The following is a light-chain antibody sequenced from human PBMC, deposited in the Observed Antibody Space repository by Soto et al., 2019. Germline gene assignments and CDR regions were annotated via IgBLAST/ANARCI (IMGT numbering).Light chain of an antibody. J-gene: IGKJ1*01. CDR1: QSISSN. V-gene: IGKV3-15*01. CDR3: QQYKNWLTWT. Sequence: EIVMTQSPATLSVSPGARAPLSCRASQSISSNLAWYPQKPGQAPRLLIYGASTRATGIPARFSGSGSGTEFTLTISSLQSEDFAVYYCQQYKNWLTWTFGQGTKV. CDR2: GAS.